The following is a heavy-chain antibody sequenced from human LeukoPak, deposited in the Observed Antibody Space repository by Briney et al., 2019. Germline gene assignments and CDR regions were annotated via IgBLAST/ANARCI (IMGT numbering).Heavy chain of an antibody. V-gene: IGHV1-18*01. CDR3: ARGRLDPSGSYYLLRYYFDY. Sequence: ASVKVSCKASGYTFTSYGISWVRQAPGQGLEWVGWISAYNGNTNYAQKLQGRVTMTTDTSTSTAYMELRSLRSDDTAVYYCARGRLDPSGSYYLLRYYFDYWGQGTLVTVSS. CDR1: GYTFTSYG. J-gene: IGHJ4*02. D-gene: IGHD1-26*01. CDR2: ISAYNGNT.